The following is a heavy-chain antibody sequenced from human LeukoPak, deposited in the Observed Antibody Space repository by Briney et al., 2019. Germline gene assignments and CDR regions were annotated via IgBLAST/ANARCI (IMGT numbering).Heavy chain of an antibody. J-gene: IGHJ4*02. D-gene: IGHD2-15*01. CDR1: GGSISSSNW. Sequence: SGTLSLTCAVSGGSISSSNWWSWVRQPPGQGLEWIGEVYHSGSTNYNPSLKSRVTISVDKSKNQFSLNLSSVTGADTAVYYCARAGYQAYFDYWGQGTLVTVSS. CDR3: ARAGYQAYFDY. CDR2: VYHSGST. V-gene: IGHV4-4*02.